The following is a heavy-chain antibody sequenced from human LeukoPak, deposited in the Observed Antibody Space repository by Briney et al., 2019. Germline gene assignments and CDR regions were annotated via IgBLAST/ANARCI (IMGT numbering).Heavy chain of an antibody. J-gene: IGHJ6*04. CDR1: GFSLSTGGMC. V-gene: IGHV2-70*01. CDR2: IEWDDDK. D-gene: IGHD3-10*01. Sequence: SGPTLVNPTQTLTLTCTFSGFSLSTGGMCVSWIRQPPGKALEWLALIEWDDDKYYSPSLKTRLTISKDSSKNQVVLTMTNMDPVDTATYYCARMGRPTKWFGDTMDYYGMDVWGKGTTVTVSS. CDR3: ARMGRPTKWFGDTMDYYGMDV.